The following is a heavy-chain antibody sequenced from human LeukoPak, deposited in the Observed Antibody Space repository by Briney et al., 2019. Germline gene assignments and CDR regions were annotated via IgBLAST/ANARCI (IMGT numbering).Heavy chain of an antibody. CDR3: ARLDGPNWKRRNFDY. Sequence: SETLSLTCTVSGGSISSSSYYWGWIRQPPGKGLEWIGSIYYSGSTYYNPSLKSRVTISVDTSKNQFSLKLSSVTAADTAVYYCARLDGPNWKRRNFDYWGQGTLVTVSS. CDR1: GGSISSSSYY. D-gene: IGHD1-1*01. CDR2: IYYSGST. J-gene: IGHJ4*02. V-gene: IGHV4-39*01.